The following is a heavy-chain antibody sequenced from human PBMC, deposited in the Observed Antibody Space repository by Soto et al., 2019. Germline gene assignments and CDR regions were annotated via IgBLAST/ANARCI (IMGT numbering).Heavy chain of an antibody. Sequence: VESLKISCKGSGYSFTSYWISWVRQMPGKGLEWMGRIDPSDSYTNYSPSFQGHVTISADKSMSTAYLQWSSLKASDTAMYYCARHPISSGWYEDNWFDPWGQGTLVTVSS. D-gene: IGHD6-19*01. CDR2: IDPSDSYT. CDR1: GYSFTSYW. J-gene: IGHJ5*02. CDR3: ARHPISSGWYEDNWFDP. V-gene: IGHV5-10-1*01.